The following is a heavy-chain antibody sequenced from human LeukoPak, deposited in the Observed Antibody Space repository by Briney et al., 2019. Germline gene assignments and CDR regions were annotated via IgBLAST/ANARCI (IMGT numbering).Heavy chain of an antibody. V-gene: IGHV3-23*01. D-gene: IGHD4-17*01. J-gene: IGHJ4*02. Sequence: GGSLRLSCAASGFTFSSYAMSWVRQAPGKGLEWVLAISGSGGSTYYADSVKGRFTISRDNSKNTLYLQMNSLRAEDTAVYYCAKSDYGDYHPFDYWGQGTLVTVSS. CDR1: GFTFSSYA. CDR3: AKSDYGDYHPFDY. CDR2: ISGSGGST.